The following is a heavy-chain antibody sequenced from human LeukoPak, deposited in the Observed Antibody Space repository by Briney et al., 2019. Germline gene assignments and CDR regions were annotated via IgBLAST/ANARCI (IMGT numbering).Heavy chain of an antibody. Sequence: ASVKVSCKASGYTFTSYDINWVRQATGQGLEWMGWMNPNSGNTGYAQKFQGRVTITRNTSMSTAYMELSSLRSEDTAVYYCARGPYWPNIVVVPENYYMDVWGKGTTVTVSS. J-gene: IGHJ6*03. CDR3: ARGPYWPNIVVVPENYYMDV. V-gene: IGHV1-8*03. CDR2: MNPNSGNT. D-gene: IGHD2-2*01. CDR1: GYTFTSYD.